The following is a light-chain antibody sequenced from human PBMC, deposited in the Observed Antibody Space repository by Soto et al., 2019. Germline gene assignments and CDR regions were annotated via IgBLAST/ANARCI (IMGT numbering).Light chain of an antibody. CDR1: QTIRSNY. J-gene: IGKJ1*01. Sequence: ETVLTQSPGTLSLSPGERATLSCRASQTIRSNYLAWYRQTPCQAPRLLIYGASNRATGIADRFSGSGSGTDFTLLISRLETEDFALYYCQQYGSSPWTFGQETKVEIK. CDR2: GAS. V-gene: IGKV3-20*01. CDR3: QQYGSSPWT.